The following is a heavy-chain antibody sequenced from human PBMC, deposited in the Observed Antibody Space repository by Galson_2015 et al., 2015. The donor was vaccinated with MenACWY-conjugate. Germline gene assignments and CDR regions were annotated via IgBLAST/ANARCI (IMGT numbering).Heavy chain of an antibody. CDR2: ISTYNGNT. Sequence: SVKVSCKASGYTFISYGISWVRQAPGQGLEWMGWISTYNGNTNYAQNFQGRVTMSTDTSTSTAYMELRSLTSDDTAVYYCARDYYDFWFSDLRLADRYGMDVWGQGTTVTVSS. D-gene: IGHD3-3*01. V-gene: IGHV1-18*04. CDR1: GYTFISYG. CDR3: ARDYYDFWFSDLRLADRYGMDV. J-gene: IGHJ6*02.